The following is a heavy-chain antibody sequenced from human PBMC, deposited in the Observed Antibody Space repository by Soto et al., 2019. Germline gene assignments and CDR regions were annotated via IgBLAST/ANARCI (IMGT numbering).Heavy chain of an antibody. CDR2: IYYSGST. V-gene: IGHV4-39*01. CDR1: GGSISSSSYY. J-gene: IGHJ4*02. CDR3: ARLVYDSSGYRPG. D-gene: IGHD3-22*01. Sequence: QLQLQESGPGLVKPSETLSLTCTVSGGSISSSSYYWGWIRQPPGKGLEWIGSIYYSGSTYYNPSLTSRATISGDTSKNQFSRKLSSVTAADTAVYYCARLVYDSSGYRPGWGQGTLVTVSS.